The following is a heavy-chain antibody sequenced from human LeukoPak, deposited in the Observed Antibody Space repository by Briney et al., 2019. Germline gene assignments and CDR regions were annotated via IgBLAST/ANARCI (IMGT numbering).Heavy chain of an antibody. J-gene: IGHJ4*02. CDR2: INERGTTM. D-gene: IGHD2-21*02. V-gene: IGHV3-48*03. CDR3: ARELTHCGGDCHDY. Sequence: GGSLRLSCAASGFTFTNYEMNWVRQAPGKGLEWVSYINERGTTMYYANSVKGRFTISRDNAKNSLYLQVNSLRAEDTAVYYCARELTHCGGDCHDYWGQGTLLTVSS. CDR1: GFTFTNYE.